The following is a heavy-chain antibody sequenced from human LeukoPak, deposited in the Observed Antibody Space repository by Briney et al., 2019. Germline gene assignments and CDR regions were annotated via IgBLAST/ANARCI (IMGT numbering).Heavy chain of an antibody. CDR3: ARLNGYNDY. Sequence: GESLKISCKGSGYSINNYWIGWVRQMPGKGLEWMGIIYPADSDIRYSPSFQGQVTISADKSISTAYLQWSSLKASDTAIYYCARLNGYNDYWGQGTLVTVSS. D-gene: IGHD5-24*01. V-gene: IGHV5-51*01. J-gene: IGHJ4*02. CDR1: GYSINNYW. CDR2: IYPADSDI.